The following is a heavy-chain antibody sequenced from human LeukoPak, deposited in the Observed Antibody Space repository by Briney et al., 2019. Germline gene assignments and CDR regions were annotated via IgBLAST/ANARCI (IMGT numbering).Heavy chain of an antibody. CDR3: AKEPDYGDFFDY. V-gene: IGHV3-23*01. D-gene: IGHD4-17*01. J-gene: IGHJ4*02. Sequence: GGSLRLSCVVSGFSFSNYGMSWVRQAPGKGLEWVSAISGSGGSTYYADSVKGRFTISRDNSKNTLYLQMNSLRAEDTAVYYCAKEPDYGDFFDYWGQGTLVTVSS. CDR2: ISGSGGST. CDR1: GFSFSNYG.